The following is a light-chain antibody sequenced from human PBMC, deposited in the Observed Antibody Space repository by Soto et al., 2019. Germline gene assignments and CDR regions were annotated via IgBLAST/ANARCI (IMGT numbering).Light chain of an antibody. Sequence: IQMTQSPSSLSASVGDRVVITCRASESITHYLNWYQQKPGKPPIRLIYDATTLHDGVPSRVTGSGFGADFSLTISSLQPEDFASYFCQQSYNTPITFGQGTRLEIK. CDR2: DAT. CDR1: ESITHY. V-gene: IGKV1-39*01. CDR3: QQSYNTPIT. J-gene: IGKJ5*01.